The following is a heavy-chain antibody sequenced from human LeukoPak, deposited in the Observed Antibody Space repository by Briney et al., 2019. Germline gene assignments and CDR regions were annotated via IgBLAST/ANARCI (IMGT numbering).Heavy chain of an antibody. J-gene: IGHJ5*02. Sequence: PSETLSLTCTVSGGSISSYYWSWIRQPPGKGLEWIGYIYYSGSTNYNPSLKSRVTISVDTSKNQFSLKLSSVTAADTAVYYCARDSSSSWYGNWFDPWGQGTLVTVSS. CDR1: GGSISSYY. D-gene: IGHD6-13*01. CDR3: ARDSSSSWYGNWFDP. V-gene: IGHV4-59*01. CDR2: IYYSGST.